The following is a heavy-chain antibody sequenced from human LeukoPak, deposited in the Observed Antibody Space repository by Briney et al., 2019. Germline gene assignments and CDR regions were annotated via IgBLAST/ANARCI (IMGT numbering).Heavy chain of an antibody. CDR3: ARQPRDYYDSSGYYEY. D-gene: IGHD3-22*01. J-gene: IGHJ4*02. CDR1: GGSISSGSYY. CDR2: IYTSGST. V-gene: IGHV4-61*02. Sequence: TSETLSLTCTVPGGSISSGSYYWSWIRQPAGKGLEWIGRIYTSGSTNYNPSLKSRVTISVDTSKNQFSLKLSSVTAADTAVYYCARQPRDYYDSSGYYEYWGQGTLVTVSS.